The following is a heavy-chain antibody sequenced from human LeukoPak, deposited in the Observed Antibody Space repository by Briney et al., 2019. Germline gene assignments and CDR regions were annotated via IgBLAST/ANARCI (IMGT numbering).Heavy chain of an antibody. J-gene: IGHJ6*03. V-gene: IGHV4-4*07. CDR3: ASVNYYDSSGYSPYYMDV. D-gene: IGHD3-22*01. CDR1: GGSISSYY. Sequence: PSETLSLTCTVSGGSISSYYWSWIRQPAGKGLEWIGRIYTSGSTNYNPSLKSRVTMSVDTSKNQFSLKLSSVTAADTAVYYCASVNYYDSSGYSPYYMDVWGKGTTVTVSS. CDR2: IYTSGST.